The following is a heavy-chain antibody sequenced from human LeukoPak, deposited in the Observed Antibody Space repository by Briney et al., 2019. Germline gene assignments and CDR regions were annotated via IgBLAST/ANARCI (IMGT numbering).Heavy chain of an antibody. CDR1: GFTLSNYN. D-gene: IGHD1-26*01. Sequence: GGSLRLSCAASGFTLSNYNINWVRQAPGKGLEWVSYISSSSNTIYYADSVKGRFTISRDNAKNSLYLQMNSLRAEDTAVYYCATESGTYSGTCFDYWGQGNLVTVSS. V-gene: IGHV3-48*01. J-gene: IGHJ4*02. CDR3: ATESGTYSGTCFDY. CDR2: ISSSSNTI.